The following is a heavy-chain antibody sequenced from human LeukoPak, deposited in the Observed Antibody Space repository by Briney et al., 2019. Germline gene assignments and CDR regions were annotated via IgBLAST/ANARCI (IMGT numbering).Heavy chain of an antibody. Sequence: GGSLRLSCAASGFTFSSYGMHWVRQAPGKGLEWVAAISYDGSSKYYADSVKGRFTISRDNSKNTLYLQMNSLRAEDTAVYYCAKDSGEWLDQYYFDYWGQGTLVTVSS. D-gene: IGHD6-19*01. CDR1: GFTFSSYG. CDR3: AKDSGEWLDQYYFDY. V-gene: IGHV3-30*18. CDR2: ISYDGSSK. J-gene: IGHJ4*02.